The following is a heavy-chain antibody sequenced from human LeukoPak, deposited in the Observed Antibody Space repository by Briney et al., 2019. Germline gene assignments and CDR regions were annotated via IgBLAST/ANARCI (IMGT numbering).Heavy chain of an antibody. CDR3: ASDIWLGVY. Sequence: GGSLRLSCAASGFTFSSYAMSWVRQAPGKGLEWVAAISGSGGSTYYADSVKGRFTLSRVNSKNTLYLQMNSLRAEDTAVYYCASDIWLGVYWGQGTLVTVSS. V-gene: IGHV3-23*01. D-gene: IGHD5-18*01. CDR2: ISGSGGST. CDR1: GFTFSSYA. J-gene: IGHJ4*02.